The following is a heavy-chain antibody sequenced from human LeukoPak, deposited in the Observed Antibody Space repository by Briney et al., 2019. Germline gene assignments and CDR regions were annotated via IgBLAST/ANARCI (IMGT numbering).Heavy chain of an antibody. CDR2: ISSDGVEK. CDR3: AREGHYDIFTGYSPVEYYFYYMDV. CDR1: GFTFSHYG. Sequence: PGGSLRLSCEASGFTFSHYGIHWVRQTPGKGLEWVAAISSDGVEKHYADSVKGRFTITRDNSKSTLYLQMNSLRAEDTVLYYGAREGHYDIFTGYSPVEYYFYYMDVWGKGTTVTVSS. D-gene: IGHD3-9*01. V-gene: IGHV3-30*04. J-gene: IGHJ6*03.